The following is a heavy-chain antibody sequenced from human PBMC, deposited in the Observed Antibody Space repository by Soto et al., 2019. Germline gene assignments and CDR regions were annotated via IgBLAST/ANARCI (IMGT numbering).Heavy chain of an antibody. J-gene: IGHJ6*02. CDR2: IYYCGAT. Sequence: WETLSLTCKVSGGTISSYYWNWIRQRPGKGLEWIGNIYYCGATNYSPSLEIRVTISVDTSKNQISLKLRSVTAADTAVYYCARVAASSSVQCSFYGMDVWGQGTTVTVSS. CDR1: GGTISSYY. CDR3: ARVAASSSVQCSFYGMDV. V-gene: IGHV4-59*01. D-gene: IGHD3-10*02.